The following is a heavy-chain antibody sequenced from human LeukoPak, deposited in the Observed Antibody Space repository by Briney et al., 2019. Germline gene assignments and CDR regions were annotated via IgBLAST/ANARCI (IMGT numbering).Heavy chain of an antibody. D-gene: IGHD4-11*01. J-gene: IGHJ4*02. CDR1: GFTFNNYW. Sequence: GGSLRLSCAASGFTFNNYWMHWVRQAPGKGLEWVSYISSGGNTIYYADSVKGRFTISRDNAKNSLYLQMNSLRAEDTAVYYCATSSSYDWGQGTLVTVSS. V-gene: IGHV3-48*04. CDR3: ATSSSYD. CDR2: ISSGGNTI.